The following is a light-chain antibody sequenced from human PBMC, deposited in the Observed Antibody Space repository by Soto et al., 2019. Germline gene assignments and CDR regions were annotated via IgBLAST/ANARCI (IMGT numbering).Light chain of an antibody. Sequence: QSVLTQPPSASGTPGQRVTISCSGSSSNIASNTVNWYQQLPGTAPKLLIYNNNHRPSGVLDRFSGSKSGTSASLAISGLQSEDEADYYGAAWDDSLNGPLFGGGTKLTVL. CDR3: AAWDDSLNGPL. J-gene: IGLJ2*01. CDR1: SSNIASNT. V-gene: IGLV1-44*01. CDR2: NNN.